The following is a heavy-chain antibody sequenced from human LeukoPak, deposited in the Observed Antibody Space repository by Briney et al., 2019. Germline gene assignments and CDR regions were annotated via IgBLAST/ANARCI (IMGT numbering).Heavy chain of an antibody. J-gene: IGHJ4*02. D-gene: IGHD3-10*01. V-gene: IGHV4-34*01. CDR2: INHSGST. CDR1: GGSFSGYY. CDR3: ARTKLNYGSGSYPFYY. Sequence: SETLSLTCAVYGGSFSGYYWSWIRQPPGKGLEWIGEINHSGSTNYNPSLKSRVTISVDTSKNKFSLKLSSVTAADTAVYYCARTKLNYGSGSYPFYYWGQGTLVTVSS.